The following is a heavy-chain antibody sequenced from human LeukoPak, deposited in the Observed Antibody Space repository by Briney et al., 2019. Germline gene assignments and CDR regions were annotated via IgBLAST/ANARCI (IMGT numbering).Heavy chain of an antibody. Sequence: ASVKVSCKASGYTFTNYHMHWVRQAPGQGLEWMGIINPSGGSTNYAQKFQGRVTMTRDMSTNTVYMQLSSLRSEDTAVYYCARQSSDYDFWSGYFGFDYWGQGTLVTVSS. CDR2: INPSGGST. D-gene: IGHD3-3*01. J-gene: IGHJ4*02. CDR1: GYTFTNYH. CDR3: ARQSSDYDFWSGYFGFDY. V-gene: IGHV1-46*01.